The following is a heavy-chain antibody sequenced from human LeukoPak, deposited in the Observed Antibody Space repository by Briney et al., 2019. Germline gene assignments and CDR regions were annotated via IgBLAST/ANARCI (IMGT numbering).Heavy chain of an antibody. CDR3: AREPNNRSTGTT. CDR2: IYTSGST. CDR1: GGSISSGSYY. Sequence: SETLSLTCTVSGGSISSGSYYWSWIRQPAGKGLEWIGRIYTSGSTNYNPSLKSRVTISVDTSKNQFSLKLSSVTVADTAVYYCAREPNNRSTGTTWGQGTLVTVSS. D-gene: IGHD1-7*01. V-gene: IGHV4-61*02. J-gene: IGHJ4*02.